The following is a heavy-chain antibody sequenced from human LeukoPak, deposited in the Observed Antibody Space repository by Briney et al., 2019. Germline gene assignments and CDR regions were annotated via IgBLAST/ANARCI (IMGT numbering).Heavy chain of an antibody. J-gene: IGHJ6*02. D-gene: IGHD3-22*01. CDR3: ARDRSNYDASGYYYYYGMDV. V-gene: IGHV3-30*04. Sequence: PGRSLRLSCEASEFTFSSYAIHWVRQAPGKGLEWVAVISFDGSNGYYAGSVKGRFTISRDNSKNMMYLQMNSLRAEDTAVYYCARDRSNYDASGYYYYYGMDVWGRGTTVTVSS. CDR1: EFTFSSYA. CDR2: ISFDGSNG.